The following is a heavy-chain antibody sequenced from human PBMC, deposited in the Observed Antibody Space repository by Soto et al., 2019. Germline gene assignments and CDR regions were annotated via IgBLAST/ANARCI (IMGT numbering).Heavy chain of an antibody. J-gene: IGHJ4*02. Sequence: RGGSLRLSCAASGFTFSNAWMSWVRQAPGKGLEWVGRIKSKTDGGTTDYAAPVKGRFTISRDDSKNTLYLQMNSLKTEDTAVYYCTTDVSSGWYAFDYWGQGTLVTVSS. D-gene: IGHD6-19*01. CDR2: IKSKTDGGTT. CDR3: TTDVSSGWYAFDY. V-gene: IGHV3-15*01. CDR1: GFTFSNAW.